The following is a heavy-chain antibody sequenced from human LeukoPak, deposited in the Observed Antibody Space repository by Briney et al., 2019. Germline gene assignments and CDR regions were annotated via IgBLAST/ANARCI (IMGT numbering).Heavy chain of an antibody. V-gene: IGHV5-51*01. CDR3: ARGPVTAAFHFDY. Sequence: GESLKISCKGSGYSFTTYWIGWVRQMPGKGLEWMGFVNPGDSDTRYSPSFQGQVTISADKSSSSAYLQWSGLKASDSAMYYRARGPVTAAFHFDYWGQGTLVTVSS. CDR2: VNPGDSDT. D-gene: IGHD6-13*01. J-gene: IGHJ4*02. CDR1: GYSFTTYW.